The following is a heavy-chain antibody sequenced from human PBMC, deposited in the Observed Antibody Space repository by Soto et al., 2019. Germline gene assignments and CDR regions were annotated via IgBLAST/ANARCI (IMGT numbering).Heavy chain of an antibody. CDR2: IYYSGST. V-gene: IGHV4-59*12. CDR1: NGSIIHYY. D-gene: IGHD3-3*01. Sequence: SETLSLTCTVSNGSIIHYYWSWIRQPPGKGPEWIGYIYYSGSTNYNPSLKSRVTISVDTSKNQLSLKLSSVTAADTAVYYCARKEEYYDFWSARRGGWFAPWGQGTLVTVSS. J-gene: IGHJ5*02. CDR3: ARKEEYYDFWSARRGGWFAP.